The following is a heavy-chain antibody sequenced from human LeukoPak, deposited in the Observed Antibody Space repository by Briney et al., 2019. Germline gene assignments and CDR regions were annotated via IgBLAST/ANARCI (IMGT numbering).Heavy chain of an antibody. CDR1: GISFSSYG. D-gene: IGHD3-10*01. CDR2: ISSSGSTI. V-gene: IGHV3-48*04. Sequence: GGTLRLSCVVSGISFSSYGMSWVRQAPGKGLEWVSYISSSGSTIYYADSVKGRFTISRDNAKNSLYLQMNSLRAEDTAVYYCARASGWFGKGRNLDYWGQGTLVTVSS. J-gene: IGHJ4*02. CDR3: ARASGWFGKGRNLDY.